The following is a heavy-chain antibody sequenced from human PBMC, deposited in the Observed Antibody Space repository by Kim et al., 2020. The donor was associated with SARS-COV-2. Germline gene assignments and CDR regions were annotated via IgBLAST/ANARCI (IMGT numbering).Heavy chain of an antibody. V-gene: IGHV3-21*01. Sequence: GGSLRLSCAASGFTFSSYSMNWVRQAPGKGLEWVSSISSSSSYIYYADSVKGRFTISRGNAKNSLYLQMNSLRAEDTAVYYCARDGSIAVAGFDYWGQGTLVTVSS. D-gene: IGHD6-19*01. CDR1: GFTFSSYS. J-gene: IGHJ4*02. CDR2: ISSSSSYI. CDR3: ARDGSIAVAGFDY.